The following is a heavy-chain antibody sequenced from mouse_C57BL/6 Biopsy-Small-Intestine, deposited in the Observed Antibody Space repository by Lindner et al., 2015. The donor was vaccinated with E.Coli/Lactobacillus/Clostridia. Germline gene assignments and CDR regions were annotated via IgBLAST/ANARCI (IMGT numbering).Heavy chain of an antibody. Sequence: VQLQESGAELVRPGASVKLSCKASGYTFTDYEMHWVKQTPVHGLEWIGAIDPETDGTAYNQKFKGKATLTADKSSSTAYMELRSLTSEDSAVYYCIPFLAYWGQGTLVTVSA. CDR3: IPFLAY. V-gene: IGHV1-15*01. CDR2: IDPETDGT. J-gene: IGHJ3*01. CDR1: GYTFTDYE.